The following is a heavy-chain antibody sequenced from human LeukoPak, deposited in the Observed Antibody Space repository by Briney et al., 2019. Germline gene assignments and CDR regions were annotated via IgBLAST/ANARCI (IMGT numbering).Heavy chain of an antibody. D-gene: IGHD3-22*01. CDR1: GGTFSSYA. V-gene: IGHV1-69*13. CDR2: IIPIFGTA. J-gene: IGHJ4*02. CDR3: ARDGAYYYDSSGYYSFDY. Sequence: SVRVSCKASGGTFSSYAISWVRQAPGQGLEWMGGIIPIFGTANYAQKFQGRVTITADESTSTAYMELSSLRSEDTAVYYCARDGAYYYDSSGYYSFDYWGQGTLVTVSS.